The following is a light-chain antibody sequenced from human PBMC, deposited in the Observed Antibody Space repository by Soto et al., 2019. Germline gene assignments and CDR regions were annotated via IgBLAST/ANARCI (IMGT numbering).Light chain of an antibody. CDR2: EVS. CDR3: SAYTSSLTLYV. J-gene: IGLJ1*01. Sequence: QSVLTQPASVALSPEQSITISCTRTSRDVGTYNYVSRYQQHSRKAPKLTIYEVSNRPSGVYNRFSGSKSGNTASLTISGLQAEDEADYYCSAYTSSLTLYVFGSGTKV. V-gene: IGLV2-14*01. CDR1: SRDVGTYNY.